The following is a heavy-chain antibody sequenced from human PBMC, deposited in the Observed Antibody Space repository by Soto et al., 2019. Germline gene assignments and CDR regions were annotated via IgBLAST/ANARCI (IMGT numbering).Heavy chain of an antibody. CDR3: AKRYCSSTSCYTSSIDY. D-gene: IGHD2-2*02. CDR2: IKEDGSEK. V-gene: IGHV3-7*03. CDR1: GDTLCSSW. Sequence: GAMRLSSAASGDTLCSSWMSGVRQAPGKGLEWVANIKEDGSEKYYVDPVKGRFTISRDNAKNSLYLQMNSLRAEDTAVYYCAKRYCSSTSCYTSSIDYWVQGTLVTVSS. J-gene: IGHJ4*02.